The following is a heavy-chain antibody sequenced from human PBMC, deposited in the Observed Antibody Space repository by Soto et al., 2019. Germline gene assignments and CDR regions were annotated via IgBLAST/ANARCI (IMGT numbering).Heavy chain of an antibody. CDR1: GYTFTSYG. J-gene: IGHJ2*01. CDR3: ARERKNYYDSSGYYHDWYFDL. V-gene: IGHV1-18*04. CDR2: ISAYNGNT. Sequence: ASVKVSCKASGYTFTSYGISWVRQAPGQGLEWMGWISAYNGNTNYAQKLQGRVTMTTDTSTSTAYMELRSLRSDDTAVYYCARERKNYYDSSGYYHDWYFDLWGRGTLGTVSS. D-gene: IGHD3-22*01.